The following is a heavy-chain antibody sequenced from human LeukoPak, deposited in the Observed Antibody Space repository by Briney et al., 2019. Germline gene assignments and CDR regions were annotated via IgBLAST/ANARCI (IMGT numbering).Heavy chain of an antibody. CDR3: ARDKAISTYYDFWSGYHDAFDI. D-gene: IGHD3-3*01. J-gene: IGHJ3*02. Sequence: SETLSLTCTVYGGSSSGDYWSWVRQPPGKGLEWIGRIYTSGSTNYNPSLKSRVTMSVDTSKNQFSLKLSSVTAADTAVYYCARDKAISTYYDFWSGYHDAFDIWGQGTMVTVSS. CDR1: GGSSSGDY. V-gene: IGHV4-4*07. CDR2: IYTSGST.